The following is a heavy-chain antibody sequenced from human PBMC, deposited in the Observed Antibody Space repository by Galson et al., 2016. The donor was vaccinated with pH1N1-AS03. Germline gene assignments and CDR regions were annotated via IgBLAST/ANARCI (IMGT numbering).Heavy chain of an antibody. D-gene: IGHD2-15*01. CDR3: ARAAPFDP. J-gene: IGHJ5*02. Sequence: SVKVSCKASGYTFPNFGMSWVRQAPGQGLEWMGWISLYNGNTQYAQRLEGRVTMTTDTSTNTAYLELRSLTYDDTAVYYCARAAPFDPWGQGTLVTVSS. V-gene: IGHV1-18*04. CDR2: ISLYNGNT. CDR1: GYTFPNFG.